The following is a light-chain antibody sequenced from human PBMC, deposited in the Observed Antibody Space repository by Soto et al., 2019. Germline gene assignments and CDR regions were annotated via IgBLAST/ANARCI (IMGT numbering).Light chain of an antibody. CDR2: AAS. CDR1: QGISNY. Sequence: DIQMTQSPSSLSASVGDRVTITCRASQGISNYLAWYQQKPGKVPKLLIYAASTLQSGVPSRFXGSGXGTXXXXXXXXXQPXDVAXXYCXKXNXAPQTFGQXTKVEXX. V-gene: IGKV1-27*01. J-gene: IGKJ1*01. CDR3: XKXNXAPQT.